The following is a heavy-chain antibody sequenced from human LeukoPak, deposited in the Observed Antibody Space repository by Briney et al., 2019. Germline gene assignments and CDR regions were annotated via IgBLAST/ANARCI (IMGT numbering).Heavy chain of an antibody. CDR2: ISAYNGNT. V-gene: IGHV1-18*01. CDR3: ARGQYYYDSSGYEY. D-gene: IGHD3-22*01. J-gene: IGHJ4*02. CDR1: GYTFTSYG. Sequence: ASVKVSCKASGYTFTSYGISWVRQAPEQGLEWMGWISAYNGNTNYAQKLQSRVTMTTDTSTSTAYMELRSLRSDDTAVYYCARGQYYYDSSGYEYWGQGTLVTVSS.